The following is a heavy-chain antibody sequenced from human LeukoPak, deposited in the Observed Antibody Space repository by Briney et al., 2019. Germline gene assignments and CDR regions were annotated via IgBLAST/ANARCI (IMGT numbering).Heavy chain of an antibody. CDR2: NYYSGST. V-gene: IGHV4-39*07. Sequence: PSVTLSLTCTVSGGSISSSSYFWGWIRQPPGKGREWNGSNYYSGSTYYNPSLKSRVTISVDMSKNQFSLKLSSVTAADTAVYYCARLGGSSWYYYYYYMDVWGKGTTVTVSS. D-gene: IGHD6-13*01. CDR1: GGSISSSSYF. CDR3: ARLGGSSWYYYYYYMDV. J-gene: IGHJ6*03.